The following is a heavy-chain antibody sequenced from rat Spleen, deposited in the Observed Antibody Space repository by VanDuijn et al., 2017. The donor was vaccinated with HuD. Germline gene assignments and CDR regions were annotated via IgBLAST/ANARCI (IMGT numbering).Heavy chain of an antibody. Sequence: EVRLVESGGGLVRPGRSLKLSCAASGFTFSDYNMAWVRQAPKKGLEWVATISYDDSSTYYRDSVKGRFTISRDNAKNTLYLQMDSLRSEDTATYYCARPHSSLYVMDAWGQGASVTVSS. CDR3: ARPHSSLYVMDA. CDR1: GFTFSDYN. V-gene: IGHV5-7*01. J-gene: IGHJ4*01. D-gene: IGHD1-2*01. CDR2: ISYDDSST.